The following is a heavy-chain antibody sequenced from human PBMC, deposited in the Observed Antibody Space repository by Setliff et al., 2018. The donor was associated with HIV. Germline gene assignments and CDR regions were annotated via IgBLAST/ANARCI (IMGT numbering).Heavy chain of an antibody. Sequence: SETLSLTCTVSGGSISSRSYYWGWIRQPPGKGLEWIGSIYYSGSTYYNPSLKSRVTISVDTSKNQFSLKLSSVTAADTAVYYCAREPDSIPYDYWGQGTLVTVSS. CDR2: IYYSGST. CDR3: AREPDSIPYDY. D-gene: IGHD4-4*01. J-gene: IGHJ4*02. V-gene: IGHV4-39*02. CDR1: GGSISSRSYY.